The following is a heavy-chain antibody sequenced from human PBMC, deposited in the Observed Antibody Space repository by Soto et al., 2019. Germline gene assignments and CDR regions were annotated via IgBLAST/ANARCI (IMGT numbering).Heavy chain of an antibody. D-gene: IGHD2-2*01. CDR2: INSDGDVR. V-gene: IGHV3-48*01. CDR1: GFTLSTSA. CDR3: SRRDVFDL. J-gene: IGHJ3*01. Sequence: GGSLRLSCKVSGFTLSTSAMNWVRQAPGKGLEWVSYINSDGDVRHYADSVKGRFTVSRDNAKKLVYLQMSNVGAADTAVYFCSRRDVFDLWGQGATVTV.